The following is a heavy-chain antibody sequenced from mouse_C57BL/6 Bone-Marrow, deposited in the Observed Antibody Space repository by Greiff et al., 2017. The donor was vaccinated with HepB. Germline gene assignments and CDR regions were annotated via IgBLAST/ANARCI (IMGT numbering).Heavy chain of an antibody. CDR3: ARGENYHSYAMDY. V-gene: IGHV1-9*01. CDR2: ILPGSGST. Sequence: VQLQQSGAELMKPGASVKLSCKATGYTFTGYWIEWVKQRPGHGLEWIGEILPGSGSTNYNEKFKGKATFTADTSSNTAYMQHRSLTTEDSAIYYCARGENYHSYAMDYWGQGTSVTVSS. CDR1: GYTFTGYW. D-gene: IGHD1-1*01. J-gene: IGHJ4*01.